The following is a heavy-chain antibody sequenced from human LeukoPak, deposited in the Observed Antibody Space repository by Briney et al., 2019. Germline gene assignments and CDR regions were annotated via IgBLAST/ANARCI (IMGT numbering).Heavy chain of an antibody. Sequence: SETLSLTCTVSGGSISSGGYYWSWIRQHPGKGLEWIGYIYYSGSTYYNPSLKSRVTISADTSKNQFSLKLSSVTAADTAVYYRARTGGYSYGWSWGQGTLVTVSS. CDR2: IYYSGST. J-gene: IGHJ5*02. D-gene: IGHD5-18*01. V-gene: IGHV4-31*03. CDR1: GGSISSGGYY. CDR3: ARTGGYSYGWS.